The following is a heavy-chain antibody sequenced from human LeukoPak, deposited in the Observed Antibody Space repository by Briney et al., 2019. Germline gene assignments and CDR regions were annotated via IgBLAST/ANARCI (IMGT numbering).Heavy chain of an antibody. CDR3: ANEIRPNDY. D-gene: IGHD4-17*01. CDR1: AFAFSNHA. V-gene: IGHV3-23*01. CDR2: ISISGGTT. Sequence: GESLRLSCTASAFAFSNHAMSWVRQAPGKGLEWVSSISISGGTTYYTDSVKGRFTISREKSKSTLYLQMNNPRADDTAVYYCANEIRPNDYWGQGTLVTVSS. J-gene: IGHJ4*02.